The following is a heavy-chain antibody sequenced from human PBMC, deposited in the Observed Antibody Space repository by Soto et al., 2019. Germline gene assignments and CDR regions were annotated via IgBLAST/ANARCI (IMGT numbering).Heavy chain of an antibody. CDR1: GGDLTNSG. J-gene: IGHJ4*02. CDR3: ANEDGADFKS. Sequence: QVHLVQSGAEMKKPGSSVKVSCKVSGGDLTNSGISWVRQAPGQGLEGMGGIFPLLAMVDYSQKFQGRVTITADKSTNTAYMSLGSLRSEDTAVYYGANEDGADFKSWGQGTLVIVSS. CDR2: IFPLLAMV. D-gene: IGHD3-10*01. V-gene: IGHV1-69*04.